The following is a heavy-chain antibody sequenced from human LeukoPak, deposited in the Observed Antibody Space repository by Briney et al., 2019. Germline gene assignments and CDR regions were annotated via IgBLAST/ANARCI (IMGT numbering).Heavy chain of an antibody. CDR1: GFTFSSYG. CDR3: AREKDFDSGPCGLDP. V-gene: IGHV3-53*01. J-gene: IGHJ5*02. D-gene: IGHD3-10*01. CDR2: IYSGGST. Sequence: GGSLRLSCAASGFTFSSYGMHWVRQAPGKGLEWVSVIYSGGSTYYADSVKGRFTISRDNSKNTLYLQMNSLRAEDTAVYYCAREKDFDSGPCGLDPWGQGTLVTVSS.